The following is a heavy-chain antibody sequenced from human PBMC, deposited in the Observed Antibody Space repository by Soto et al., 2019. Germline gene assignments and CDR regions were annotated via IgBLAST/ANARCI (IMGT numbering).Heavy chain of an antibody. D-gene: IGHD3-10*01. CDR1: GYTFTSYY. CDR3: ARDMRYYGSGSYYNDRNWFDP. Sequence: ASVKVSCKASGYTFTSYYMHWVRQAPGQGLEWMGIINPSGGSTSYAQKFQGRVTMTRDTSTSTVYMELSSLRSEDTAVYYCARDMRYYGSGSYYNDRNWFDPWGQGTLVTVS. J-gene: IGHJ5*02. V-gene: IGHV1-46*03. CDR2: INPSGGST.